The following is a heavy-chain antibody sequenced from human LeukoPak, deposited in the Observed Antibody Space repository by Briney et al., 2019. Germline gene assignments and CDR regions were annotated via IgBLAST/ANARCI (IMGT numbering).Heavy chain of an antibody. CDR1: GDSISSNNHY. J-gene: IGHJ4*01. D-gene: IGHD3-9*01. Sequence: SETLSLTCTVSGDSISSNNHYWGCVRQPPGKGLEWIGIKFYYESTYSSPSLKSPVTISLDTSKNQFSLTLNPMTVADTAVYFCVTAHFAILPASYYFGFWGHVTLVSV. V-gene: IGHV4-39*01. CDR2: KFYYEST. CDR3: VTAHFAILPASYYFGF.